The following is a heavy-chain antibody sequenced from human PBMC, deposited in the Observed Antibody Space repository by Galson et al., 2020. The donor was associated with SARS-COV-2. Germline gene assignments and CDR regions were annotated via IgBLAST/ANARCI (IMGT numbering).Heavy chain of an antibody. CDR1: GGPFSGFY. J-gene: IGHJ5*02. Sequence: TLSLTCVVYGGPFSGFYWRWIRQPPGKGLEWIGEITDTGSTKYNPSLKSRVTILADASSNQFSLKMTAVTAADTAGYYCAASRGILSHPWGQGTLVTVSS. CDR2: ITDTGST. CDR3: AASRGILSHP. D-gene: IGHD2-15*01. V-gene: IGHV4-34*01.